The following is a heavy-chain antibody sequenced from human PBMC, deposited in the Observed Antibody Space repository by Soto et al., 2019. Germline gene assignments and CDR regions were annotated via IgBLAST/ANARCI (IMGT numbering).Heavy chain of an antibody. CDR2: ISWNSGST. CDR3: ARANGGAFEI. CDR1: GFTFDDYA. Sequence: PGGSLRLSCAASGFTFDDYAMHWVRQAPGKGLEWVSGISWNSGSTDYADSVKGRFTISRDNAKNPLYLQMNSLRAEDTALYYCARANGGAFEIWGQGTMVTVSS. V-gene: IGHV3-9*01. J-gene: IGHJ3*02. D-gene: IGHD3-3*01.